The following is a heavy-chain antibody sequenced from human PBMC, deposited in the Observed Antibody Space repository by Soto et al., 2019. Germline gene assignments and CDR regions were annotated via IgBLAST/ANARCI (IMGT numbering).Heavy chain of an antibody. V-gene: IGHV2-5*02. Sequence: QITLKESGPTLVKPTQTLTLTCTFSGFSLSTSGVGVGWIRQPPGKALEWLALIYWDDDKRYSPSLKSRLTITKDTSKNQVVLTMTNMDPVDTATYYCAHRWSVGATTPGVCFDYWGQGTLVTVSS. D-gene: IGHD1-26*01. CDR2: IYWDDDK. CDR3: AHRWSVGATTPGVCFDY. CDR1: GFSLSTSGVG. J-gene: IGHJ4*02.